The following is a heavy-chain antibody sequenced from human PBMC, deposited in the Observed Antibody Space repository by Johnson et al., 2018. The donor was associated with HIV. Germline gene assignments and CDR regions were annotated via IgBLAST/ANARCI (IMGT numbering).Heavy chain of an antibody. D-gene: IGHD3-3*01. J-gene: IGHJ3*02. CDR2: ISYDGSNK. V-gene: IGHV3-30*03. CDR1: GFTFSSYG. CDR3: ARDLIKQQFLEWLSEGYGVFDI. Sequence: QVQLVESGGGVVQPGRSLRLSCAASGFTFSSYGMHWVRQAPGKGLEWVAVISYDGSNKYYADSVKGRFIISRDNSKKTLDLQTNSLRAEDTAVYYCARDLIKQQFLEWLSEGYGVFDIWGQGTMVTVSS.